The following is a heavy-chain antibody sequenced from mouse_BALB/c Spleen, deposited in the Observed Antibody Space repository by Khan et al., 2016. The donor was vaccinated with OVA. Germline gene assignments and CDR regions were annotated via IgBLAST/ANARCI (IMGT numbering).Heavy chain of an antibody. CDR3: ASENYYCSTSYGIDY. J-gene: IGHJ4*01. V-gene: IGHV1S41*01. CDR2: IAPGSGSS. D-gene: IGHD1-1*01. Sequence: DLVKPGASVKLSCKASGYTFTSYWINWIKQRPGQGLEWIGHIAPGSGSSSYNEMFKGKATLTLDTSSSTAYIQLSSLSSEDSAVYFCASENYYCSTSYGIDYWGQGTTVTVSS. CDR1: GYTFTSYW.